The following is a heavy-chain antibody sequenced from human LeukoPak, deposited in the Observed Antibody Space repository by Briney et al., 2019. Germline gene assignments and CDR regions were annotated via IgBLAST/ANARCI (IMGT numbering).Heavy chain of an antibody. CDR1: GFTIHDHA. CDR2: IDWNSGRI. V-gene: IGHV3-9*01. D-gene: IGHD2-2*02. J-gene: IGHJ3*01. Sequence: SGGSLRLSCVGSGFTIHDHAMHWVRQAPGKGLEWVSGIDWNSGRIGYADSVKGRFTISRDNAKNSLYLQMDSLRADDTAIYYCATSPHYTSDFWGQGTMVTVSS. CDR3: ATSPHYTSDF.